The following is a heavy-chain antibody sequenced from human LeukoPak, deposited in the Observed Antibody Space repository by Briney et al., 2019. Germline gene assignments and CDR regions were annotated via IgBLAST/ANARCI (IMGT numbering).Heavy chain of an antibody. V-gene: IGHV1-24*01. J-gene: IGHJ4*02. D-gene: IGHD3-22*01. CDR1: GYTLTELS. Sequence: EAPVKVSCKVSGYTLTELSMHWVRQAPGKGLEWMGGFDPEDGETIYAQKFQGRVTMTEDTSTDTAYMELSSLRSEDTAVYYCATNYYDSRGYYSPDYWGQGTLVTVSS. CDR2: FDPEDGET. CDR3: ATNYYDSRGYYSPDY.